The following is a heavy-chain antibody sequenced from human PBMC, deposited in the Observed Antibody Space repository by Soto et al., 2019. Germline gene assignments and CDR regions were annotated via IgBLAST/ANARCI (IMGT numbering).Heavy chain of an antibody. D-gene: IGHD2-2*01. V-gene: IGHV3-23*01. Sequence: PGGSLRLSFAASGFTFSSYAMSWVRQAPGKGLEWVSLIGESGTPTYYADSVKGRFTISRDNSGNTLFLEMYSLRAEDMAVYYCARYIPGVRYYGMDVWGQGTTVTVSS. CDR1: GFTFSSYA. CDR3: ARYIPGVRYYGMDV. CDR2: IGESGTPT. J-gene: IGHJ6*02.